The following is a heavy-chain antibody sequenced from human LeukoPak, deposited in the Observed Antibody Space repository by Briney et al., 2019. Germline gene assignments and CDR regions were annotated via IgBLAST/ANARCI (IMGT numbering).Heavy chain of an antibody. V-gene: IGHV4-59*12. D-gene: IGHD6-19*01. J-gene: IGHJ6*02. CDR3: SREQYTSGGSGWFGMDV. Sequence: SETLSLTCSVSGGSLSTYYWTWTRQPPGKGLEWIGFIHQSGSTEYNPSRKSRVTMSLDTSRNQFSLKMSTVTAADTAVYYCSREQYTSGGSGWFGMDVWGQGTTVTVSS. CDR2: IHQSGST. CDR1: GGSLSTYY.